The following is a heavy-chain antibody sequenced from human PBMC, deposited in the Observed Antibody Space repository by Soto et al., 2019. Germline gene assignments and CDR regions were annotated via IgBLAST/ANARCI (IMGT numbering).Heavy chain of an antibody. D-gene: IGHD6-13*01. Sequence: GASVKVSCKASGYTFTSYDINWVRRATGQGLEWMGWMNPNSGNTGYAQKFQGRVTMTRNTSISTAYMELSSLRSEDTAVYYCARKTYYSSSWDGYYYYGMDVWGQGTTVTVSS. CDR1: GYTFTSYD. V-gene: IGHV1-8*01. J-gene: IGHJ6*02. CDR2: MNPNSGNT. CDR3: ARKTYYSSSWDGYYYYGMDV.